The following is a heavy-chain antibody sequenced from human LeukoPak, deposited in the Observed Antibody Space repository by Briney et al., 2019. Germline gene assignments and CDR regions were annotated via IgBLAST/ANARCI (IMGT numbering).Heavy chain of an antibody. Sequence: GESLKISCKGSGYRFTNYWIGWVRQMPGKGLEWMAIVYPGDSDTRYSPSFQGQVTISADKSISTAYLQWSSLKASDTAMYYCTRPDSSGFYTDWGQGTLVTVSS. V-gene: IGHV5-51*01. J-gene: IGHJ4*02. CDR3: TRPDSSGFYTD. D-gene: IGHD3-22*01. CDR1: GYRFTNYW. CDR2: VYPGDSDT.